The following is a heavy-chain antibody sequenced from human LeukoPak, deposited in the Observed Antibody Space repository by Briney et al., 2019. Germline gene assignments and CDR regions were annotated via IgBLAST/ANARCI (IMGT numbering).Heavy chain of an antibody. CDR1: GFTVSSNY. CDR2: IYSGGST. Sequence: PGGSLRLSCAASGFTVSSNYMSWVRQAPGKGLEWVSVIYSGGSTYYADSVKGRFTISRDNSKNTLYLQMNSLRVEDTAVYYCARDGGIIRFGGQDVWGQGTTVIVS. D-gene: IGHD3-16*01. CDR3: ARDGGIIRFGGQDV. J-gene: IGHJ6*02. V-gene: IGHV3-66*01.